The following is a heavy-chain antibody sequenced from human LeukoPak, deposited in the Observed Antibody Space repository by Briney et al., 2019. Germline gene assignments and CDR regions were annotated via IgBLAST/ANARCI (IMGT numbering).Heavy chain of an antibody. Sequence: GESLRLSCAASGFTVSNSYMSWVRQAPGKGLEWVSVLYSGGGAYYTDSVRGRFTISRDSSKNTLYLQMNSLRADDTAVYYCVGQTHKDYWGQGTLVTVSS. CDR2: LYSGGGA. CDR3: VGQTHKDY. CDR1: GFTVSNSY. J-gene: IGHJ4*02. V-gene: IGHV3-53*01.